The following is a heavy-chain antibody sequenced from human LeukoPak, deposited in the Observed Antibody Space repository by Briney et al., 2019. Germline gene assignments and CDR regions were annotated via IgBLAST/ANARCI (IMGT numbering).Heavy chain of an antibody. CDR1: GFTFSSYG. Sequence: PGGSLRLSCAASGFTFSSYGMHWVRQAPDKGLEWVAVIWYDGTNKYYADSVKGRFTISRDNSKNTLFLQMNILRAEDTAVYYCARAAYDSSGYLTLWGQGTLVAVSS. V-gene: IGHV3-33*01. CDR2: IWYDGTNK. CDR3: ARAAYDSSGYLTL. J-gene: IGHJ4*02. D-gene: IGHD3-22*01.